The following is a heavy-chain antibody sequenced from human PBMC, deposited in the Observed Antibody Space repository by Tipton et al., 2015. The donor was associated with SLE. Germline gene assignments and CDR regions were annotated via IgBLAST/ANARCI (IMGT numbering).Heavy chain of an antibody. D-gene: IGHD2-21*02. CDR2: VHHSGST. CDR3: ARLVTLSRIDY. V-gene: IGHV4-4*02. Sequence: TLSLTCAVSGGSISSNNWWTWVRQPPQRGLEWIGEVHHSGSTHYNPSLKSRVTISVDTSKNQFSLKLSSVTAADTAVYYCARLVTLSRIDYWGQGTLLTVSS. J-gene: IGHJ4*02. CDR1: GGSISSNNW.